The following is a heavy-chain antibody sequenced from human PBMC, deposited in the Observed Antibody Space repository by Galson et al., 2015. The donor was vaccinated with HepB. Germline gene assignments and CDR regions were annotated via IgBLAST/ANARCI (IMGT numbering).Heavy chain of an antibody. J-gene: IGHJ2*01. CDR2: TSLSDSAT. V-gene: IGHV5-51*01. CDR1: GNVFGTSL. D-gene: IGHD2/OR15-2a*01. CDR3: ARHLSPLYCYIDR. Sequence: QSGAEVKEPEESLPDTSQGLGNVFGTSLIGWMRQMPGTVQESVGATSLSDSATEYSSSFQGEVTISVDKSVNPVYLQWRDLKASDTAIYYCARHLSPLYCYIDRWGRGTLVTVSS.